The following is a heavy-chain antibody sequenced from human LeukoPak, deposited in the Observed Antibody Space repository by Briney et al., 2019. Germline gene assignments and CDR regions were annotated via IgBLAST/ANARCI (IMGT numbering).Heavy chain of an antibody. CDR1: GFTFSSYW. CDR2: IKQDGSEK. Sequence: GGSLRLSCAASGFTFSSYWMSWVRQAPGKGLEWVANIKQDGSEKYYVDSVKGRFTISRDNAKNSLYLQMNSLRAEDTAVYYCARVYAIWFGAGYWFDPWGQGTLVTVSS. V-gene: IGHV3-7*01. J-gene: IGHJ5*02. CDR3: ARVYAIWFGAGYWFDP. D-gene: IGHD3-10*01.